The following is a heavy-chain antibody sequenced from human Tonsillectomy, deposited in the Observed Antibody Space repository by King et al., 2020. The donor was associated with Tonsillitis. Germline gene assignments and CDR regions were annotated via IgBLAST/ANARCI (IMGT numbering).Heavy chain of an antibody. CDR2: YFYTGNT. J-gene: IGHJ5*02. CDR1: GVSINKHH. Sequence: VQLQESGPGLVKPSETLSLTCIVSGVSINKHHWSWIRQSPGKGLEWIGNYFYTGNTNYNPSLKSRVTISVDASTNEFSLKLTSVTAADTAVYYCAREFTTVSRFDPWGPGTLVTVSS. V-gene: IGHV4-59*11. D-gene: IGHD1-14*01. CDR3: AREFTTVSRFDP.